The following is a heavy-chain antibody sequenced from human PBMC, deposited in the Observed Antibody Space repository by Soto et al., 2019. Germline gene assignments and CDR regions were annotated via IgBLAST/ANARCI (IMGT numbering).Heavy chain of an antibody. V-gene: IGHV4-34*01. J-gene: IGHJ4*02. Sequence: SETLSLTCAVYGGSFSGYYWSWIRQPPGKGLEWIGEINHSGSTNYNPSLKSRVTISVDTSKNQFSLKLSSVTAADTAVYYCARSPRNSSSWYTYWGQGTLVTVSS. CDR1: GGSFSGYY. D-gene: IGHD6-13*01. CDR3: ARSPRNSSSWYTY. CDR2: INHSGST.